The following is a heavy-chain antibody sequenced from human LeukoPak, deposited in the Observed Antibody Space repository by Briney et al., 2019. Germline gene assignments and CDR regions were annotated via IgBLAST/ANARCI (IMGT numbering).Heavy chain of an antibody. CDR2: IIPIFGTA. Sequence: SVKVSCKASGGTFSSYAISWVRQAPGQGLEWMGGIIPIFGTANYAQKFQGRVTITTDESTSTAYMELGSLRSEDTAVYYCARDGYSYGQNDNWFDPWGQGTLVTVSS. J-gene: IGHJ5*02. V-gene: IGHV1-69*05. CDR3: ARDGYSYGQNDNWFDP. D-gene: IGHD5-18*01. CDR1: GGTFSSYA.